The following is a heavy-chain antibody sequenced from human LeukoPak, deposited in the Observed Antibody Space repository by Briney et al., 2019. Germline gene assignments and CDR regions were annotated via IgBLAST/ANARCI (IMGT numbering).Heavy chain of an antibody. V-gene: IGHV3-33*01. CDR3: ARGGGLDV. D-gene: IGHD3-16*01. CDR2: IWYDGSTK. Sequence: GGSLRLSCAASGFSFKDTGMHWVRQAPGKGPEWLTIIWYDGSTKYYAASVKGRFTVSRDNSKNRLYLQMNSLRVEDTAVYFCARGGGLDVWGQGATVTVSS. J-gene: IGHJ6*02. CDR1: GFSFKDTG.